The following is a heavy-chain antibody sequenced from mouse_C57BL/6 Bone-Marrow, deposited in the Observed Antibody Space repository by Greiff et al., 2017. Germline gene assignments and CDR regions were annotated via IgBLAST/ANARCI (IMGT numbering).Heavy chain of an antibody. CDR3: AMGDFDY. Sequence: QVHVKQPGAELVKPGASVKVSCKASGYTFTSYWMHWVKQRPGQGLEWIGRIHPSDSDTNSNQKFKGKATLTVDKSSSTAYMPLSSLTSEDSAVYYCAMGDFDYWGQGTTLTVSS. J-gene: IGHJ2*01. CDR2: IHPSDSDT. V-gene: IGHV1-74*01. CDR1: GYTFTSYW.